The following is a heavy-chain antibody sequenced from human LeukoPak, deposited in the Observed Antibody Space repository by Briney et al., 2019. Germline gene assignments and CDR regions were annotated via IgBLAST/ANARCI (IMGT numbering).Heavy chain of an antibody. J-gene: IGHJ5*02. D-gene: IGHD3-10*01. CDR2: ISTYNGNT. Sequence: ASVKVSCKTSGYTFTTYGITWVRQAPGQGLEWMGWISTYNGNTHYAQNLQGRVTMTTDTSTSTAYMELKSLRSDDTAVYYCARGGHRRYYYTSGSAFDPWGLGTLVTVSS. CDR3: ARGGHRRYYYTSGSAFDP. V-gene: IGHV1-18*01. CDR1: GYTFTTYG.